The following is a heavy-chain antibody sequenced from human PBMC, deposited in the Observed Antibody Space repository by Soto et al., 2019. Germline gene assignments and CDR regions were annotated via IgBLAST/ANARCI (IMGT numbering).Heavy chain of an antibody. Sequence: SVKVSCKASGGTFSSYAISWVRQAPGQGLEWMGGIIPILGTANYAQKFQGRVTITADKSTSTAYMELSSLRSEDTAVYYCARAGYSSSWYYAFDYWGQGTLVTVSS. CDR3: ARAGYSSSWYYAFDY. CDR1: GGTFSSYA. D-gene: IGHD6-13*01. V-gene: IGHV1-69*10. CDR2: IIPILGTA. J-gene: IGHJ4*02.